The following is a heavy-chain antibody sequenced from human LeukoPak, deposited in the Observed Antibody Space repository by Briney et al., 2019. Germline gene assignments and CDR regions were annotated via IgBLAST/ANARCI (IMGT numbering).Heavy chain of an antibody. Sequence: PGGSLRLSCAASGFTFSSYAMHWVRQAPGKGLEWLAVISYDGSNKYYADSVKGRFTISRDNSKNTLYLQMNSLRAEDTAVYYCASDSSGSDWDYMDVWGKGTTVTVSS. V-gene: IGHV3-30*04. D-gene: IGHD3-22*01. J-gene: IGHJ6*03. CDR2: ISYDGSNK. CDR1: GFTFSSYA. CDR3: ASDSSGSDWDYMDV.